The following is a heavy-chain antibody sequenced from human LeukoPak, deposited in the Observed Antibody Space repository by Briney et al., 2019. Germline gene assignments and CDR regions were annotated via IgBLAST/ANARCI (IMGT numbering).Heavy chain of an antibody. D-gene: IGHD2-21*01. V-gene: IGHV3-21*01. CDR3: ARGRRSGDARYFDL. J-gene: IGHJ2*01. Sequence: GGSLRLSCAASGFTFSSYSMNWVRQAPGKGLEWVSSISSSSSYIYYADSVKGRFTISRDNAKNSLYLQMNSLRAEDTAVYYCARGRRSGDARYFDLWGRGTLVTVSS. CDR1: GFTFSSYS. CDR2: ISSSSSYI.